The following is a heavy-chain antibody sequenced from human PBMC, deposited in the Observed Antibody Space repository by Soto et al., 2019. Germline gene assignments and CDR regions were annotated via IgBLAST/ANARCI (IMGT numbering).Heavy chain of an antibody. CDR2: ISRSGTDI. V-gene: IGHV3-21*01. CDR1: GFTFSDYG. CDR3: ASFIDGDSGDY. D-gene: IGHD3-10*01. J-gene: IGHJ4*02. Sequence: EVQLVESGGGLVKPGGSLRLSCAASGFTFSDYGMNWVRQAPGKGLEWVSFISRSGTDIKYADAVEGRFTISRDNAKNALSLQMNSLRVEDTAVYYWASFIDGDSGDYWGQGTLVTVSS.